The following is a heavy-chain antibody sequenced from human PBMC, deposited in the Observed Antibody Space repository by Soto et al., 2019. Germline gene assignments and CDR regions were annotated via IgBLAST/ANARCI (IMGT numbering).Heavy chain of an antibody. CDR3: AKDDGNFWSGYYLAYYYYGMDV. J-gene: IGHJ6*02. CDR1: GFTFSSYA. Sequence: LRLSCAASGFTFSSYAMSWVRQAPGKGLEWVSAISGSGGSTYYADSVKGRFTISRDNSKNTLYLQMNSLRAEDTAVYYCAKDDGNFWSGYYLAYYYYGMDVWGQGTTVTVSS. V-gene: IGHV3-23*01. CDR2: ISGSGGST. D-gene: IGHD3-3*01.